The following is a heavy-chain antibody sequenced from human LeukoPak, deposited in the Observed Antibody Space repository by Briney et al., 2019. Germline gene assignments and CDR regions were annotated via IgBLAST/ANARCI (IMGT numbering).Heavy chain of an antibody. V-gene: IGHV4-34*01. D-gene: IGHD5-18*01. CDR1: GGSFRGFY. J-gene: IGHJ4*02. CDR3: ATLNGYSYGYGWY. CDR2: INHSGST. Sequence: PSEPLSLTCAVYGGSFRGFYWRWLPQPPGKGLVWLGEINHSGSTNYNPPLKRIVPISVDTPKNPFSPKLSSGTAADTAVLFCATLNGYSYGYGWYWGQGTLVTVSS.